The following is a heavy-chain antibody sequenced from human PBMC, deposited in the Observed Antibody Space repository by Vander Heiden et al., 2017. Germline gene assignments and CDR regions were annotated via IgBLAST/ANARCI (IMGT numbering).Heavy chain of an antibody. CDR3: ARGLAARDPSNWFDP. J-gene: IGHJ5*02. D-gene: IGHD2-15*01. V-gene: IGHV1-69*06. CDR2: IIPIFGTA. Sequence: QVQLVQSGAEVKKPGSSVTVSCKASGAILSSYAISWVRQAPGQGLEWMGGIIPIFGTANYAQKFQGRVTITADKSTSTAYMELSSLRSEDTAVYYCARGLAARDPSNWFDPWGQGTLVTVSS. CDR1: GAILSSYA.